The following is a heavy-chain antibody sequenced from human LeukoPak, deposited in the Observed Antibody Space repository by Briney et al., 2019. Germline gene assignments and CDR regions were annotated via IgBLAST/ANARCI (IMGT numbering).Heavy chain of an antibody. CDR3: ARDSIAAPHCYDY. CDR2: INPNNGDT. J-gene: IGHJ4*02. V-gene: IGHV1-2*02. CDR1: GYPFTVYY. D-gene: IGHD6-13*01. Sequence: ASVKVSCRASGYPFTVYYIHWVRQTLGQGLEWMGWINPNNGDTNYAQKFQGRVTMTRDTSISTVYMELSSLTPDDTAVYYCARDSIAAPHCYDYWGQGTLVPVSS.